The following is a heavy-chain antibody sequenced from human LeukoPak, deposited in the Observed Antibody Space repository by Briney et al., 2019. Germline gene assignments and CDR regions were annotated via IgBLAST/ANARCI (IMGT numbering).Heavy chain of an antibody. CDR2: FDPEDGET. Sequence: ASVKVSCKVSGYTLTELSMHWVRQAPGKGLEWMGGFDPEDGETIYAQKLQGRVTMTEDTSTDTAYMELSSLRSEDTAVYYCATRSGYSGYDYGNWYFDLWGRGTLVTVSS. CDR3: ATRSGYSGYDYGNWYFDL. J-gene: IGHJ2*01. CDR1: GYTLTELS. D-gene: IGHD5-12*01. V-gene: IGHV1-24*01.